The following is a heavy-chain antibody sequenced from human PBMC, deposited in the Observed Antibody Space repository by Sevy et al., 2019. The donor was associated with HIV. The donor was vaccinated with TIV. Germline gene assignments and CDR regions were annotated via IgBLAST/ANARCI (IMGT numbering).Heavy chain of an antibody. CDR3: ARGPGSGKGYYMDV. CDR2: IYYSGST. D-gene: IGHD3-10*01. V-gene: IGHV4-31*03. Sequence: SETLSLTCTVSGGSISSGGYYWSWIRQHPGKGLEWIGYIYYSGSTYYNPSLKSRVTISVDTSKNQFSLKLSSVTAADTAVYYCARGPGSGKGYYMDVWGIGTTVTVSS. CDR1: GGSISSGGYY. J-gene: IGHJ6*03.